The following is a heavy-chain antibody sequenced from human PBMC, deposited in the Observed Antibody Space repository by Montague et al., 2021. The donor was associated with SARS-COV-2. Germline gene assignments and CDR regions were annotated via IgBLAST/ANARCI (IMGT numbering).Heavy chain of an antibody. CDR2: VHSSGTT. V-gene: IGHV4-39*01. CDR1: GGSITRSDYY. Sequence: SETRSLTCSVSGGSITRSDYYWAWIRQAPGKGPDWIATVHSSGTTYSKTSLKSRAIISIDTSKNQFSLTLTSVTAADTSVYFCARQVWRKDFDFWGQGKQVTVSA. CDR3: ARQVWRKDFDF. J-gene: IGHJ4*02. D-gene: IGHD1-14*01.